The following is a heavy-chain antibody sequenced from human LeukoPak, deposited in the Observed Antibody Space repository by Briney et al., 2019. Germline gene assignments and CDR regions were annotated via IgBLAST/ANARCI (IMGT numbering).Heavy chain of an antibody. D-gene: IGHD2-2*01. CDR1: GFTFSSYS. V-gene: IGHV3-21*01. CDR2: ISSSSSYI. J-gene: IGHJ4*02. CDR3: ARGGGYCSSTSCYGYDY. Sequence: GGSLRLSCAASGFTFSSYSMNWVRQAPGKGLEWVSSISSSSSYIYYADSVKGRSTISRDNAKNSLYLQMNSLRAEDTAVYYCARGGGYCSSTSCYGYDYWGQGTLVTVSS.